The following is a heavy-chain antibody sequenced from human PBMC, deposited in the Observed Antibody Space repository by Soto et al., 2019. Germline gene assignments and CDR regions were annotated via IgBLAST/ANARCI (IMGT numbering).Heavy chain of an antibody. CDR2: FDPEDGET. V-gene: IGHV1-24*01. CDR1: GYTLTELS. J-gene: IGHJ4*02. Sequence: VASVKVSCKVSGYTLTELSMHWVRQAPGKGLEWMGGFDPEDGETIYAQKFQGRVTMTEDTSTDTAYMELSSLTSEDTAVYYCTTGQRPIRFLEWLSRYYFDYWGQGTLVTVSS. D-gene: IGHD3-3*01. CDR3: TTGQRPIRFLEWLSRYYFDY.